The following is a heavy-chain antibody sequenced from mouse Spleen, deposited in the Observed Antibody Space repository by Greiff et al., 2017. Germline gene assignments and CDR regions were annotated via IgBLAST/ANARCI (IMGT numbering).Heavy chain of an antibody. Sequence: EVQLVESGGGLVKPGGSLKLSCAASGFTFSSYAMSWVRQTPEKRLEWVATISSGGSYTYYPDSVKGRFTISRDNAKNTLYLQMSSLRSEDTAMYYCARHDGSSPAWFAYWGQGTLVTVSA. CDR2: ISSGGSYT. D-gene: IGHD1-1*01. V-gene: IGHV5-9-3*01. CDR3: ARHDGSSPAWFAY. CDR1: GFTFSSYA. J-gene: IGHJ3*01.